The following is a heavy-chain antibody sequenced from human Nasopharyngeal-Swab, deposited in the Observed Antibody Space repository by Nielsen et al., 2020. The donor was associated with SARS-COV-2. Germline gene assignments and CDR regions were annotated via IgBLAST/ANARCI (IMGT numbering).Heavy chain of an antibody. CDR2: ISGSGGST. Sequence: WIRQPPGKGLEWVSAISGSGGSTYYADPVKGRFTISRDSSKNTLYLQMNSLRAEDAAVYYCARDSGFTFGYWIFDYWGQGTLVTVSS. D-gene: IGHD3-22*01. J-gene: IGHJ4*02. CDR3: ARDSGFTFGYWIFDY. V-gene: IGHV3-23*01.